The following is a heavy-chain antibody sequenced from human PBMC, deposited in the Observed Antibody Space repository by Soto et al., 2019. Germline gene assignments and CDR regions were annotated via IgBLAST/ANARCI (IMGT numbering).Heavy chain of an antibody. V-gene: IGHV4-31*03. CDR2: IYYSGST. CDR1: GGSISSGGYY. J-gene: IGHJ5*02. CDR3: ARDLRRAVGNWFDP. Sequence: QVQLQESGPGLVKPSQTLSLTCTVSGGSISSGGYYWSWIRQHPGKGLEWIGYIYYSGSTYYNPSPKSRVNITVDPSKNQFSLKVSSVTAAYTAGYYWARDLRRAVGNWFDPWGQGTLVTVSS. D-gene: IGHD1-26*01.